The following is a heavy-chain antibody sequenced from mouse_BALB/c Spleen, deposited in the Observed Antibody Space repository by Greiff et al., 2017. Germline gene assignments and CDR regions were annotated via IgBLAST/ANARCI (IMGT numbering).Heavy chain of an antibody. J-gene: IGHJ2*01. Sequence: QLQQSGAELVRPGTSVKVSCKASGYAFTNYLIEWVKQRPGQGLEWIGVINPGSGGTNYNEKFKGKATLTADKSSSTAYMQLSSLTSDDSAVYFCARSYYGSSYYWGQGTTLTVSS. CDR1: GYAFTNYL. CDR2: INPGSGGT. V-gene: IGHV1-54*03. D-gene: IGHD1-1*01. CDR3: ARSYYGSSYY.